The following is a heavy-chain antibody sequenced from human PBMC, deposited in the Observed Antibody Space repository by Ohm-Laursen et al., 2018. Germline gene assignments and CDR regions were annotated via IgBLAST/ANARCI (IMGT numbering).Heavy chain of an antibody. CDR2: IVVGSGNT. CDR1: GFTFTKST. D-gene: IGHD5-18*01. CDR3: AADTAA. J-gene: IGHJ5*02. V-gene: IGHV1-58*02. Sequence: PSVKVSCKASGFTFTKSTMQWVRQARGQRLEWIGWIVVGSGNTNYAQKFRERVTITRDMSTSTAYMELSSLRSEDTAVYYCAADTAAWGQGTLVTVSS.